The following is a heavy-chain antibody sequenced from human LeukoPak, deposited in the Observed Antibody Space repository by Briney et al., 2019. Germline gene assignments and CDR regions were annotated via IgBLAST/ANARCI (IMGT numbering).Heavy chain of an antibody. Sequence: PGGSLRLSCAASGFTFSSYAMSWVRQAPGKGLEWVSAISGSGGSTYYADSVKGRFTISRDNSKNTLYLQMNSLRAEDTAVYYCAKDSYDSSGYYSHWAGSRWGFFDYWGQGTLVTVSS. D-gene: IGHD3-22*01. J-gene: IGHJ4*02. V-gene: IGHV3-23*01. CDR1: GFTFSSYA. CDR2: ISGSGGST. CDR3: AKDSYDSSGYYSHWAGSRWGFFDY.